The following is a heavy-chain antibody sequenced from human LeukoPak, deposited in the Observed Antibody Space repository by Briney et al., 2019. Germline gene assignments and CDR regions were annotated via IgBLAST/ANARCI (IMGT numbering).Heavy chain of an antibody. CDR2: IYYTGST. D-gene: IGHD6-6*01. Sequence: KPSETLSLTCSVSGGSISSLYWSWIRQPPGKGLEWIGYIYYTGSTNYNPSLKSRVTMFVDMSKNQFSLRLSSVTAADTAVYCCARHRAYSSSSPFDYWGQGTLVTVSS. J-gene: IGHJ4*02. V-gene: IGHV4-59*08. CDR3: ARHRAYSSSSPFDY. CDR1: GGSISSLY.